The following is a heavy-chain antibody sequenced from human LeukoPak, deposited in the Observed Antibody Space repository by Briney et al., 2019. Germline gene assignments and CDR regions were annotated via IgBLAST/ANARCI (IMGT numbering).Heavy chain of an antibody. CDR2: IKSRTDGGTT. Sequence: GGSLRLSCAASGFTFSNAWMSWVRQAPGKGLEWVGRIKSRTDGGTTDYAAPVKGRFTISRDDSKNTLYPQMNGLKTEDTAVYYCTTPTDYGDHGYWGQGTLVTVSS. J-gene: IGHJ4*02. V-gene: IGHV3-15*01. D-gene: IGHD4-17*01. CDR1: GFTFSNAW. CDR3: TTPTDYGDHGY.